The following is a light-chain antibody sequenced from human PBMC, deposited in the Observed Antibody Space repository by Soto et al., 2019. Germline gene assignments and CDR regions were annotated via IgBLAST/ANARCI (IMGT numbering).Light chain of an antibody. CDR1: QSVCSRC. CDR3: QHYGTTPWT. CDR2: GAS. J-gene: IGKJ1*01. V-gene: IGKV3-20*01. Sequence: ETLLTQSQGTLSLSPGERVTLSCRASQSVCSRCFAWYQQKPGQSPRLLIYGASTRATGIPDRFSGSGSGTDFTLTISRLEPEDFAVYYCQHYGTTPWTFGQGTKVEIK.